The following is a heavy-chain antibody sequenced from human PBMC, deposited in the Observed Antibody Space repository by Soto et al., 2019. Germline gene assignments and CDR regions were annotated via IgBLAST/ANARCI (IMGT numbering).Heavy chain of an antibody. V-gene: IGHV3-23*01. J-gene: IGHJ4*02. CDR1: GFPFSSYA. CDR2: ISGSGTTI. D-gene: IGHD3-10*01. Sequence: EVQLLESGGGLVQPGGSLRLSCAASGFPFSSYAMSWVRQAPGRGLEWVSAISGSGTTIYYTDSVKGRFTISRDTSMNTLYLQMNSVRAEDTAAYYCARMLTMVRGVTGLRDFDYWGQGTLVTVSS. CDR3: ARMLTMVRGVTGLRDFDY.